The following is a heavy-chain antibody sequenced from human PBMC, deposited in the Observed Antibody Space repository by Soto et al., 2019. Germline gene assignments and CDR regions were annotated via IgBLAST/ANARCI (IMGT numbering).Heavy chain of an antibody. Sequence: QVRLVESGGGVVQPGRSLRLSCTASGFSFSSYAMYWFRQPPGKGLEWVAVISHDGINKHYADSVKGRFTVFRDNSNHSLDLQLNSLRGEDTAMYYCARDRYSSDYFDKWFEPWGQGNLVTVSS. CDR2: ISHDGINK. J-gene: IGHJ5*02. CDR3: ARDRYSSDYFDKWFEP. D-gene: IGHD6-19*01. CDR1: GFSFSSYA. V-gene: IGHV3-30-3*01.